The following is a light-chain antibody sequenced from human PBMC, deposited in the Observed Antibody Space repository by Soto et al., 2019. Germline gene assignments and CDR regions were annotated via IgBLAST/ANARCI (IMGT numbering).Light chain of an antibody. Sequence: DIVMTQSPLSLPVTPGEPASISCRSSQSLLHSNGYNFLDWYLQKPGQSPQLLIYLGSNRASGVPDRFSGSGSGTYFTLKISRVEAEDVGVYYCMQAVQTPPYTFGQGTKLEIK. V-gene: IGKV2-28*01. CDR3: MQAVQTPPYT. CDR2: LGS. J-gene: IGKJ2*01. CDR1: QSLLHSNGYNF.